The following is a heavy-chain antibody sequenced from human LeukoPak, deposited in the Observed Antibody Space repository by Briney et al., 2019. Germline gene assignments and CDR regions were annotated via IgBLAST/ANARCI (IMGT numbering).Heavy chain of an antibody. CDR2: LSSSSSTI. CDR1: GFTFSSYS. CDR3: ARDHSNLEGVDY. D-gene: IGHD4-11*01. V-gene: IGHV3-48*01. J-gene: IGHJ4*02. Sequence: GGSLRLSCAASGFTFSSYSMNWVRQAPGKGLEWVSYLSSSSSTIYYADSVKGRFTISRDNAKNSLYLQMNSLRAEDTAVYYCARDHSNLEGVDYWGQGTLVTVSS.